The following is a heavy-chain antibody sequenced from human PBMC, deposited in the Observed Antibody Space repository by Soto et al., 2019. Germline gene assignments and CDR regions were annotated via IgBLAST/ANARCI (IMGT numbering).Heavy chain of an antibody. CDR3: AKDPGSGTYLQD. J-gene: IGHJ4*02. Sequence: GGSLRLSCAASGFIFSSYGMHWVRQAPGKGLEWLAVISYDGSHKSYADSVKGRLTISRDNSKNALFLQMNSLKTEDTAVYYCAKDPGSGTYLQDWGQGTLVTVSS. CDR2: ISYDGSHK. CDR1: GFIFSSYG. V-gene: IGHV3-30*18. D-gene: IGHD3-10*01.